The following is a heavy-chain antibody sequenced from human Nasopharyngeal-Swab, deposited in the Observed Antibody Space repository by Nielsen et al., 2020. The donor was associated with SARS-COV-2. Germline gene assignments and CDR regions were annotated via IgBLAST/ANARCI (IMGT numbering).Heavy chain of an antibody. Sequence: GSLRLSCGLNGASFSGYYWGWIRQPPGQGLEWIGDITRSGNTNYNPALKSRDTISMATSKDEFSLKLTSVTAADTAIYFCARVNNGGGIVPASYSFFMDVWGKGTSVAVSS. CDR2: ITRSGNT. CDR1: GASFSGYY. D-gene: IGHD2-2*01. V-gene: IGHV4-34*01. J-gene: IGHJ6*03. CDR3: ARVNNGGGIVPASYSFFMDV.